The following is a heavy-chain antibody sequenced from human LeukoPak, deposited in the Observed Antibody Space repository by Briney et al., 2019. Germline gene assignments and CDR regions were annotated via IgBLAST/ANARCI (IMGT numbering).Heavy chain of an antibody. V-gene: IGHV3-11*01. CDR2: ISSSGSTI. D-gene: IGHD4/OR15-4a*01. J-gene: IGHJ4*02. Sequence: GGSLRLSCAASGFTFSDYYMSWIRQAPGKGLEWVSYISSSGSTIYYADSVKGRFIISRDNARNSLYLQMNNLRAEDTAVYYCARRAGAYSHPYDYWGQGTLVTVSS. CDR3: ARRAGAYSHPYDY. CDR1: GFTFSDYY.